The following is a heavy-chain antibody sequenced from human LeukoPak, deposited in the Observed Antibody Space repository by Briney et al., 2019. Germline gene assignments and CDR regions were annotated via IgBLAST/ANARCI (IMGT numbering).Heavy chain of an antibody. CDR3: AKDRDDYVWGTYLGAFDI. J-gene: IGHJ3*02. CDR1: GLTFSSYA. D-gene: IGHD3-16*01. CDR2: ISVSGGNT. V-gene: IGHV3-23*01. Sequence: GGSLRLSCAASGLTFSSYAMSCVRQAAGNGLDWVSLISVSGGNTYYADSVKGRFTISRDTSKNTLYLQMNSERAEDTAVFYCAKDRDDYVWGTYLGAFDIWGQGTMVTVSS.